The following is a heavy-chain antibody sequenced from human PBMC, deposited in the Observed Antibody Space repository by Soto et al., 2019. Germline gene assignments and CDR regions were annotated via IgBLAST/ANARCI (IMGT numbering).Heavy chain of an antibody. D-gene: IGHD3-22*01. CDR3: SAGYYDSSGSVLGYYGMDV. V-gene: IGHV3-21*01. J-gene: IGHJ6*02. Sequence: GSLRLSCAASGFTFSSYSINWVRQAPGKGLEWFSSISSSSSYIYYADSVKGRFTIPRDNAKNSLYLQMNSLRAEDTAVYYCSAGYYDSSGSVLGYYGMDVWGQGTTVTVYS. CDR2: ISSSSSYI. CDR1: GFTFSSYS.